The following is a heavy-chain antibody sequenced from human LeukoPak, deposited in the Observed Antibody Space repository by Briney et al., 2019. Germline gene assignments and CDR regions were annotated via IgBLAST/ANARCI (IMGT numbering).Heavy chain of an antibody. D-gene: IGHD5-18*01. CDR2: ISWNSGSI. Sequence: GRSLRLSCAASGFTFDDYAMHWVRRAPGKGLEWVSGISWNSGSIGYADSVKGRFTISRDNAKNSLYLQMNSLRAEDTALYYCAKTVRGYGYGYPLDYWGQGTLVTVSS. J-gene: IGHJ4*02. V-gene: IGHV3-9*01. CDR3: AKTVRGYGYGYPLDY. CDR1: GFTFDDYA.